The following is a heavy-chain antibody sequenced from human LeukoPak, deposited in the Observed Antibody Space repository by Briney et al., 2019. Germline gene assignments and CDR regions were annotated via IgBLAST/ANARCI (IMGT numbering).Heavy chain of an antibody. CDR2: IHNSGIT. Sequence: SETLSLTCTVSGVSISSYYWSWIRQPPGKGLEWIGYIHNSGITNYNPSLKSRVTISVDTSKNQFSLKLSSVTAADTALYYCVRVGSRTNFDQWGQGTPVTVSS. CDR1: GVSISSYY. J-gene: IGHJ4*02. D-gene: IGHD3-10*01. CDR3: VRVGSRTNFDQ. V-gene: IGHV4-59*08.